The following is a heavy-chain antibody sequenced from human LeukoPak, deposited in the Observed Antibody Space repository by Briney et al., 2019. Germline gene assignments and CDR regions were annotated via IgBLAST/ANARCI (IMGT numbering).Heavy chain of an antibody. V-gene: IGHV3-23*01. D-gene: IGHD6-13*01. CDR2: ISGTGGST. Sequence: GGSLRLSCAASGFTFSSYAMTWVRQAPGKGLEWVSSISGTGGSTFYADSVKGRFTISRDNSKNTLYLQMNSLRAEDTAIYYCAKDASRHGSSTWFYFDRWGQGILVSVSS. CDR3: AKDASRHGSSTWFYFDR. J-gene: IGHJ5*02. CDR1: GFTFSSYA.